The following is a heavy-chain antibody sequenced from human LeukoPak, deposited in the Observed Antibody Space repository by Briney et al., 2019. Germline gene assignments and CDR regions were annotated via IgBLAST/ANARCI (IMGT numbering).Heavy chain of an antibody. CDR3: AGRRYGNQFDP. J-gene: IGHJ5*02. V-gene: IGHV4-39*01. D-gene: IGHD4-17*01. CDR1: GGSISTSGYY. CDR2: IFYSGST. Sequence: SETLSLTCTVSGGSISTSGYYWGWIRQPPGKGLEWIGSIFYSGSTFYNPSLKSRVTISVDTSKSQFSLKLSSVTAADTAVYYCAGRRYGNQFDPWGQGTLVTVSS.